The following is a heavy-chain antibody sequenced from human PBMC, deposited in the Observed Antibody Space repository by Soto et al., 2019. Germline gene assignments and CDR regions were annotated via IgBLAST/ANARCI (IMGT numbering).Heavy chain of an antibody. V-gene: IGHV4-59*08. Sequence: PSETLSLTCAVSGGSISSLYWSWIRQPPGKGLEWIGYVYYSGSTNYNPSLKSRLTISVDTSRNQFSLKLSSVTAADTAVYYCARLPPISVAGTSYFDYWGQGALVTVSS. CDR2: VYYSGST. CDR3: ARLPPISVAGTSYFDY. J-gene: IGHJ4*02. CDR1: GGSISSLY. D-gene: IGHD6-19*01.